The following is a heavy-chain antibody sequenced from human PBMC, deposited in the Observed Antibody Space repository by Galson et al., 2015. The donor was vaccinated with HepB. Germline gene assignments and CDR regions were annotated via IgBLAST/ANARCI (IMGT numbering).Heavy chain of an antibody. V-gene: IGHV1-46*01. Sequence: SVKVSCKASGYTFTSYYIHWVRQAPGQGLEWMGIINPGDGSTTHAQKFQGRARLTRDTSTNTVYMEMSSLRSEDMAVYDCVRGGYSYGNWFDPWGQGTLVTVSS. CDR3: VRGGYSYGNWFDP. CDR1: GYTFTSYY. J-gene: IGHJ5*02. CDR2: INPGDGST. D-gene: IGHD5-18*01.